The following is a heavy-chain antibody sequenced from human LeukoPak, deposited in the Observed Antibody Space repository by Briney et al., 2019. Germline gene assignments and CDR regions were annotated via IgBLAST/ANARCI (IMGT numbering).Heavy chain of an antibody. J-gene: IGHJ4*02. CDR2: IYYSGST. CDR3: VRDRELTY. Sequence: SETLSLTCTVSGGSISSYYWSWIRQPPGKGLEWIGYIYYSGSTNYNPSLRSRVTISVGTSKNQFSLKLNSVTAADTAVYYCVRDRELTYWSQGTLVTVSS. CDR1: GGSISSYY. V-gene: IGHV4-59*01. D-gene: IGHD1-26*01.